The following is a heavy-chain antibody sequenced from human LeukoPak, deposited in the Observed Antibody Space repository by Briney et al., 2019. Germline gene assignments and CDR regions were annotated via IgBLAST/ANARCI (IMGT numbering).Heavy chain of an antibody. CDR2: ISYDGSNK. CDR1: GFAFNEAW. V-gene: IGHV3-30-3*01. J-gene: IGHJ4*02. Sequence: PGGSLRLSCAASGFAFNEAWMNWVRQAPGKGLEWVAVISYDGSNKYYADSVKGRFTISRDNSKNTLYLQMNSLRAEDTAVYYCAGGLVRGNYWGQGTLVTVSS. CDR3: AGGLVRGNY. D-gene: IGHD6-19*01.